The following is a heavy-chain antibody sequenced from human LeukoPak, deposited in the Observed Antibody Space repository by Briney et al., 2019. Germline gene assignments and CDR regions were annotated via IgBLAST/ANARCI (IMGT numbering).Heavy chain of an antibody. D-gene: IGHD1-26*01. CDR1: RFTFNTYW. V-gene: IGHV3-74*01. CDR2: IDSDGYST. CDR3: ARDKVVGPSNFDY. Sequence: GGSLRLSCAASRFTFNTYWMHWVRQAPGKGLVWVSRIDSDGYSTAYADSVKGRFTISRDNAKNTLYLQMNSLRAEDTAVYYCARDKVVGPSNFDYWGQGTLVTVSS. J-gene: IGHJ4*02.